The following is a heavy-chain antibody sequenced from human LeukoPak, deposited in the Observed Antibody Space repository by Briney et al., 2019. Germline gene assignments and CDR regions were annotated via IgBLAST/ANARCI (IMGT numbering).Heavy chain of an antibody. CDR1: GGSISSSSYY. V-gene: IGHV4-39*01. CDR3: ASHGHWQSYVNYWSLDY. CDR2: IYYSGST. Sequence: SETLSLTCTVSGGSISSSSYYWGWIRQPPGKGLEWIGSIYYSGSTYHNPSLKSRVTISIDTSKNQFSLKLNSVTAADTAVYYCASHGHWQSYVNYWSLDYWGQGTLVTVSS. J-gene: IGHJ4*02. D-gene: IGHD1-7*01.